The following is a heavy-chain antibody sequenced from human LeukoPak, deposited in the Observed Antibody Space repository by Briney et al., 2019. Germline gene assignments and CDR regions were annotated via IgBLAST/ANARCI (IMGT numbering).Heavy chain of an antibody. J-gene: IGHJ4*02. V-gene: IGHV5-51*01. CDR3: ARTYYYDSSGYYYPPYFDY. Sequence: WIRQPPGKGLEWMGIIYPGDSDTRYSPSFQGQVTISADKSISTAYLQWSSLKASDTAMYYCARTYYYDSSGYYYPPYFDYWGQGTLVTVSS. CDR2: IYPGDSDT. D-gene: IGHD3-22*01.